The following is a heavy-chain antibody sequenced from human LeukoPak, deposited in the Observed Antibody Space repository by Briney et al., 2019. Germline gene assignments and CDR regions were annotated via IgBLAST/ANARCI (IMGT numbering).Heavy chain of an antibody. CDR1: GYTFTGYY. CDR2: INPNSGGT. V-gene: IGHV1-2*04. J-gene: IGHJ3*02. CDR3: ARGGITGATRGPTRLNDAFDI. D-gene: IGHD1-20*01. Sequence: ASVKVSCKASGYTFTGYYMHWVRQAPGQGLEWMGWINPNSGGTNYAQKFQGWVTMTRDTSISTAYMELSRLRSDDTAVYYCARGGITGATRGPTRLNDAFDIWGQGTMVTVSS.